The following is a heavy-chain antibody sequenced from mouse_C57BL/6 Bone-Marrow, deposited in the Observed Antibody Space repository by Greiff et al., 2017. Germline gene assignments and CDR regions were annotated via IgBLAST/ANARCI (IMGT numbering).Heavy chain of an antibody. CDR2: IYPRSGNT. Sequence: QVQLQQSGAELSRPGASVKLSCTASGYTFTSYGISWVKQRAGQGLEWIGEIYPRSGNTYYNVKFKGKDTLTADKSSSTAYMELRSLTSEDSAVYFCASAGSYYYAYWGQGTTLTVTS. J-gene: IGHJ2*01. CDR1: GYTFTSYG. V-gene: IGHV1-81*01. D-gene: IGHD1-1*01. CDR3: ASAGSYYYAY.